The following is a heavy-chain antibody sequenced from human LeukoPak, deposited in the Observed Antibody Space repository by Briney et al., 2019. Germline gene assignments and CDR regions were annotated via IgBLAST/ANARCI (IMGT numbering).Heavy chain of an antibody. V-gene: IGHV4-30-4*01. CDR2: ISYSGIT. D-gene: IGHD3-22*01. Sequence: SETLSLTCTVSGGSISSGDYYWSWIRQPPGKGLEWIGHISYSGITSYNPSLKSRVTMSVDTSRNQFSLRLTSVTAADTAVYYCARDAFGDYYDATGYWIFDYWGQGSLVTVSS. CDR1: GGSISSGDYY. CDR3: ARDAFGDYYDATGYWIFDY. J-gene: IGHJ4*02.